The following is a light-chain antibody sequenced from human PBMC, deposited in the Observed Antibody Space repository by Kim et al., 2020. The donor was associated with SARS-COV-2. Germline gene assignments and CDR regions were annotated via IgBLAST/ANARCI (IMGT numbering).Light chain of an antibody. CDR1: QRVGSY. CDR2: EAS. J-gene: IGKJ4*01. Sequence: EIVLTQSPATLSLSPGERATLSCRASQRVGSYLAWYQQKPGQAPRLLMYEASTRATDIPDRFSGSGSGTDFTLPISSLEPDDFAVYYCQQRIAWPLTFGGGTKLEI. V-gene: IGKV3-11*01. CDR3: QQRIAWPLT.